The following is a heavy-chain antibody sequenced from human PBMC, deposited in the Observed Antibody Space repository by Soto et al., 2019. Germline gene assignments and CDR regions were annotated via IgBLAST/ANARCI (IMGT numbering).Heavy chain of an antibody. CDR2: IIPIFGTA. CDR1: GGTFSSYA. J-gene: IGHJ6*02. D-gene: IGHD3-22*01. Sequence: SVKVSCKASGGTFSSYAISWVRQAPGQGLEWMGGIIPIFGTANYAQKFQGRVTITADESTSTAYMELSSLRSEDTAVYYCARAYYYDSSGYKGDYYYYYGMDVWGQGTTVTVSS. V-gene: IGHV1-69*13. CDR3: ARAYYYDSSGYKGDYYYYYGMDV.